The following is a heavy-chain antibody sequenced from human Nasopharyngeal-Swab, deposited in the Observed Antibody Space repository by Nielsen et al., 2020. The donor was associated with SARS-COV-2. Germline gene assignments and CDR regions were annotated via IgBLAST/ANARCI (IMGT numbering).Heavy chain of an antibody. J-gene: IGHJ2*01. Sequence: SETLSLTCTVSGGSISSGSYYWGWIRQPPGKGLEWIGSIYYSGSTYYNPSLKSRVTISVDTSKNQFSLKLSSVTAADTAVYYCAGDRQQQLVLGYFDLWGRGTLVTVSS. D-gene: IGHD6-13*01. CDR3: AGDRQQQLVLGYFDL. CDR2: IYYSGST. CDR1: GGSISSGSYY. V-gene: IGHV4-39*07.